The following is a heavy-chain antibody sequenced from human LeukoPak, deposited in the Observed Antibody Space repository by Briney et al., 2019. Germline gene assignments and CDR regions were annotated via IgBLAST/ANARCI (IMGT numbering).Heavy chain of an antibody. CDR3: ARGTLRLFDY. Sequence: PSETLSLTCTVSGGSISSGGHYWSWIRQHPARGLEWIGNIYYRGSAYYNPSLESRVTISIDTSKNQFSLKLTSATAADTAVYFCARGTLRLFDYWGQGTLITVSS. V-gene: IGHV4-31*03. CDR2: IYYRGSA. D-gene: IGHD5/OR15-5a*01. J-gene: IGHJ4*02. CDR1: GGSISSGGHY.